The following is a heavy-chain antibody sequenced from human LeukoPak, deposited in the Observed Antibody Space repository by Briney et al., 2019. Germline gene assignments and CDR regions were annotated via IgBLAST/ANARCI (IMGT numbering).Heavy chain of an antibody. CDR1: GFTFSSYS. V-gene: IGHV3-21*01. J-gene: IGHJ4*02. Sequence: GWSLRLSCAASGFTFSSYSMNWVRQAPGKGLEWVSSISSSSSYIYYADSVKGRFTISRDNAKNSLYLQMNSLRAEDTAVYYCARDEGLSGGSGYYFDYWGQGTLVTVSS. CDR3: ARDEGLSGGSGYYFDY. CDR2: ISSSSSYI. D-gene: IGHD2-15*01.